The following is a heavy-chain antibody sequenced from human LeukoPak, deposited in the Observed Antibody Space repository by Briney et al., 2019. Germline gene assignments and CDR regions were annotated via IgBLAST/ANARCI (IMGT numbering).Heavy chain of an antibody. D-gene: IGHD2-2*01. Sequence: ASVKVSCKASGYTFTSYGISWVRQAPGQGLEWMGWISAYNGNTNYAQKLQGRVTMTTDTSTSTAYMELRGLRSDDTAVYYCARAVVVPAAPADYGMDVWGQGTTVTVSS. CDR1: GYTFTSYG. CDR2: ISAYNGNT. CDR3: ARAVVVPAAPADYGMDV. V-gene: IGHV1-18*01. J-gene: IGHJ6*02.